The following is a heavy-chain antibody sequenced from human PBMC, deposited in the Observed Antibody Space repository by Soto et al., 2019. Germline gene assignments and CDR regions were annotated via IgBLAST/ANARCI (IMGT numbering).Heavy chain of an antibody. CDR2: IIPIFGTA. Sequence: QVQLVQSGAEVKKPGSSVKVSCKASGGTFSSYAISWVRQAPGQGLEWMGGIIPIFGTANYAQKFQGRVTITADESTSTAYMELSSLRSEDTAVYYCARADLTYCISTSCYFDYWGQGTLVTVSS. D-gene: IGHD2-2*01. J-gene: IGHJ4*02. V-gene: IGHV1-69*12. CDR3: ARADLTYCISTSCYFDY. CDR1: GGTFSSYA.